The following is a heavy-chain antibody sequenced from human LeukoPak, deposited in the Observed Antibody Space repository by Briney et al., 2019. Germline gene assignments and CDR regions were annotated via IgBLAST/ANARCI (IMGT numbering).Heavy chain of an antibody. CDR3: ARDPENQVYYYDSSGYYGYYGMDV. CDR1: GFTFSSYW. J-gene: IGHJ6*02. Sequence: GGSLRLSCAASGFTFSSYWMHWVRQAPGKGLVWVSRVNTDGSSTTYADSVKGRFTISRDNSKNTLYLQMNSLRAEDTAVYYCARDPENQVYYYDSSGYYGYYGMDVWGQGTTVTVSS. D-gene: IGHD3-22*01. CDR2: VNTDGSST. V-gene: IGHV3-74*01.